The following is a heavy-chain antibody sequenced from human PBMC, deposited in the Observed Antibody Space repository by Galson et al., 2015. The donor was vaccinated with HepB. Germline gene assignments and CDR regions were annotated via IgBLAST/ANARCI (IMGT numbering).Heavy chain of an antibody. J-gene: IGHJ4*02. Sequence: SLRLSCAASGFTFSNYKMHWVRQAPVKGLEWVSSISSSSSYIYYADSVKGRFTISRDNAKNSLYLQMTSLRAEDTAVYYCAGDNHYYGSGNCFGYWGQGTLVTVSS. CDR1: GFTFSNYK. CDR2: ISSSSSYI. D-gene: IGHD3-10*01. CDR3: AGDNHYYGSGNCFGY. V-gene: IGHV3-21*01.